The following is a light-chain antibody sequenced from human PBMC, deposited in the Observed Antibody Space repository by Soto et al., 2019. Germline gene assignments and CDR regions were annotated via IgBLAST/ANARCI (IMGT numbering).Light chain of an antibody. J-gene: IGKJ2*01. CDR3: QQSYRSPYT. CDR1: QSINIY. Sequence: IQMTQSPSSLSASVGDSVTVTCRASQSINIYLNWYKQKPGKAPTLLIYGASSLQSGVTSRFTGGGSRTDFTLTISSLQPEDFATYYCQQSYRSPYTFGQGTKLEIK. CDR2: GAS. V-gene: IGKV1-39*01.